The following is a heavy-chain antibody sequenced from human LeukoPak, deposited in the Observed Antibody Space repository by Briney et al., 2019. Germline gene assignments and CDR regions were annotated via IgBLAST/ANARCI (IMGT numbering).Heavy chain of an antibody. Sequence: LWASVKVSCKASGYTFTGYYMHWVRQAPGQGLEWMGWINPNSGGTNYAQKFQGRVTITRNTSISTAYMELSSLGSEDTAVYYCARGDIVVVPAANDAFDIWGQGTMVTVSS. V-gene: IGHV1-2*02. J-gene: IGHJ3*02. CDR2: INPNSGGT. CDR3: ARGDIVVVPAANDAFDI. CDR1: GYTFTGYY. D-gene: IGHD2-2*01.